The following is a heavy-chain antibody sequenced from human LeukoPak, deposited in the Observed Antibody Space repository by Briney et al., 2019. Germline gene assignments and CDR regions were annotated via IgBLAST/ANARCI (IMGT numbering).Heavy chain of an antibody. D-gene: IGHD7-27*01. CDR2: INQDGSEK. Sequence: QAGGSLRLSCAASGFTFSSYAMSWVRQTPGKGLEWVGNINQDGSEKYYLDSVRGRFTISRDNAKNSLYLQMNSLRVEDTAIYYCARDSVWGSSESDYWGQGTLVTVSS. V-gene: IGHV3-7*01. CDR3: ARDSVWGSSESDY. J-gene: IGHJ4*02. CDR1: GFTFSSYA.